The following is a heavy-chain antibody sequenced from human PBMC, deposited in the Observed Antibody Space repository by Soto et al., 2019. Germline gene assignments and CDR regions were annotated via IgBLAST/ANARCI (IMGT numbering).Heavy chain of an antibody. D-gene: IGHD2-15*01. CDR3: ARDGCSGSNCLNWFDP. J-gene: IGHJ5*02. V-gene: IGHV3-48*01. CDR2: ISSSTTK. CDR1: GFTFSSYS. Sequence: GGSLRLSCAASGFTFSSYSMNWVRQAPGKGLEWVSYISSSTTKYYADSVKGRFTISRDNAKNSLYLQMNSLRAEDTAVYYCARDGCSGSNCLNWFDPWGQGTLVTVSS.